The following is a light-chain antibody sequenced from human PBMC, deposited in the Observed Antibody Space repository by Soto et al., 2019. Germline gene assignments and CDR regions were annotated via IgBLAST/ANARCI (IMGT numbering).Light chain of an antibody. J-gene: IGKJ1*01. CDR3: QQYKTYSGT. CDR2: DAS. Sequence: DIQMTQSPSTLPASVGDTVTITCRASLSISNWLAWYQQKPGKAPKLLIYDASSLESGVPSRFSGSGSGTEFTLTISGLQPDDFATYSCQQYKTYSGTFGQGTKVDIK. V-gene: IGKV1-5*01. CDR1: LSISNW.